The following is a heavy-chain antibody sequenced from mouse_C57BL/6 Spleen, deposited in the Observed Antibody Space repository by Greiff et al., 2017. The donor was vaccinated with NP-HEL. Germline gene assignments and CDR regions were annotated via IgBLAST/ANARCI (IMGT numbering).Heavy chain of an antibody. J-gene: IGHJ3*01. D-gene: IGHD2-3*01. CDR1: GFNIKNTY. Sequence: EVQLKESVAELVRPGASVKLSCTASGFNIKNTYMHWVKQRPEQGLEWIGRIDPANGNTKYAPKFQGKATITADTSSNTAYLQLSSLTSEDTAIYYCARPIYDGYYWFAYWGQGTLVTVSA. CDR2: IDPANGNT. V-gene: IGHV14-3*01. CDR3: ARPIYDGYYWFAY.